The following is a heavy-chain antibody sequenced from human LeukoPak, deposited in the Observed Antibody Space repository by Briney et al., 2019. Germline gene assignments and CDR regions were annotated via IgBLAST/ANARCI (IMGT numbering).Heavy chain of an antibody. CDR2: VSYDGRNK. V-gene: IGHV3-30*18. Sequence: GGSLRLSCAASGFTFRSNGIHWVRQAPGKGLVWVAVVSYDGRNKYYADSVKGRFTISRDNSKNIVYLQMNSLRPEDTAVYHCAKEKYNWNDYFDYWGQGTLVTVSS. D-gene: IGHD1-1*01. J-gene: IGHJ4*02. CDR1: GFTFRSNG. CDR3: AKEKYNWNDYFDY.